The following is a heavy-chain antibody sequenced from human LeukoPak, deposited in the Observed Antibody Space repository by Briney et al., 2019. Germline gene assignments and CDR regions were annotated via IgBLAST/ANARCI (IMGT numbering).Heavy chain of an antibody. J-gene: IGHJ4*02. CDR1: GFTFSSYA. D-gene: IGHD3-22*01. Sequence: GGSLRLSCAASGFTFSSYAMSWVRQAPGKGLEWASAISGSGGSTYYADSVKGRFTISRDNSKNTLYLQMNSLRAEDTAVYYCAKGQYYYDSSGYTPPFLPSRGPFDYWGQGTLVTVSS. CDR2: ISGSGGST. CDR3: AKGQYYYDSSGYTPPFLPSRGPFDY. V-gene: IGHV3-23*01.